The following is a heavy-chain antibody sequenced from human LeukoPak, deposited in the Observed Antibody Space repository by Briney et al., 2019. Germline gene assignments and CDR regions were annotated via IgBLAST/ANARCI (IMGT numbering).Heavy chain of an antibody. Sequence: GGSLRLTCAASGFTFSQYNMNWVRQAPGKGLECLSYTSGSGSDIYYADSVKGRFTLSRDNGKNSLYLQMNSLRVEDTGVYYCARDPVFSDTSGYYFDSWGQGTLVTVSS. CDR1: GFTFSQYN. CDR2: TSGSGSDI. V-gene: IGHV3-48*01. CDR3: ARDPVFSDTSGYYFDS. J-gene: IGHJ4*02. D-gene: IGHD3-22*01.